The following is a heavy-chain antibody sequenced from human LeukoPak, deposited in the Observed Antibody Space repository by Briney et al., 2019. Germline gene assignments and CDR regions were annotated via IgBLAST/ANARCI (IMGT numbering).Heavy chain of an antibody. D-gene: IGHD3-22*01. J-gene: IGHJ4*02. V-gene: IGHV3-23*01. CDR3: AKGFYYYDSSGYHAGY. CDR1: GFTFSSYA. CDR2: ISGSGDIT. Sequence: PGGSLRLSCAASGFTFSSYAMNWVRQAPGKGLEWVSTISGSGDITYYADSVKGRFTISRDNSRNTLYLQMNSLRAEDTAVYYCAKGFYYYDSSGYHAGYWGQGTLVTVSS.